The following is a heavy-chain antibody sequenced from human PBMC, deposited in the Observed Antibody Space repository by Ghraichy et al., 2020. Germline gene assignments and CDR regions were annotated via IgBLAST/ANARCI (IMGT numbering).Heavy chain of an antibody. Sequence: LSLTCVASGFLFSKNAMGWVRQTPGRGLEWVSGIRANGGNTYYADSVKGRFTISRDNSRSTLHLQMNSLKAEDTAVYYCARGPEDRYSTSFFDYWGQGALVTVSS. V-gene: IGHV3-23*01. J-gene: IGHJ4*02. CDR2: IRANGGNT. D-gene: IGHD6-13*01. CDR3: ARGPEDRYSTSFFDY. CDR1: GFLFSKNA.